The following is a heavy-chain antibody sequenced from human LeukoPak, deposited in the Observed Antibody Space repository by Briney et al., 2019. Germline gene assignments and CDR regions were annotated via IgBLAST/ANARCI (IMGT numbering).Heavy chain of an antibody. Sequence: GGSLRLSCAASGFSFSSYEMNWVRQAPGKGLEWVSYITSSGSTIYYADSVKGRFTISRDNAKNSLYLQMNSLRAEDTAMYYCARVFCTGGSCYGPFDYWGQGTLVTVSS. D-gene: IGHD2-15*01. J-gene: IGHJ4*02. CDR2: ITSSGSTI. CDR1: GFSFSSYE. V-gene: IGHV3-48*03. CDR3: ARVFCTGGSCYGPFDY.